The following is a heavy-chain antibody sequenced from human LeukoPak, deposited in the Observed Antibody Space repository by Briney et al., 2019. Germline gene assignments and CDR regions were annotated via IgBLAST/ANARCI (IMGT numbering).Heavy chain of an antibody. Sequence: PGGSLRLSCAASGFTFSSYGMHWVRQAPGKGLEWVAVISYDGSNKYYADSVKGRFTISRDNSKNTLYLQMNSLRAEDTAVYYCAKDIVGATPSTSEHWGQGTLVTVSS. J-gene: IGHJ1*01. CDR2: ISYDGSNK. CDR1: GFTFSSYG. D-gene: IGHD1-26*01. CDR3: AKDIVGATPSTSEH. V-gene: IGHV3-30*18.